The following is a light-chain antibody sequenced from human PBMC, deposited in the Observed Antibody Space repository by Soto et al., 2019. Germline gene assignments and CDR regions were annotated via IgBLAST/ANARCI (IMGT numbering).Light chain of an antibody. CDR1: STDIGAYNY. V-gene: IGLV2-14*01. J-gene: IGLJ1*01. CDR2: EVT. CDR3: NSYTTLSNMV. Sequence: QSVLTHPASVSWSPGHSITISCTGASTDIGAYNYVSWYQQHPGKAPKLLIYEVTNRPSGVSNRFSGSKSGNTASLTISGLQAEEEANYYCNSYTTLSNMVFGTGTKFTAL.